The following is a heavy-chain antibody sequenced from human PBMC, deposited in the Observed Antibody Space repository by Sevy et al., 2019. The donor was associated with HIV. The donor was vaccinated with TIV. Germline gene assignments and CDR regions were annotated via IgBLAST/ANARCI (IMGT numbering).Heavy chain of an antibody. CDR3: ARAFNRSSSGRVDYGMDV. D-gene: IGHD6-19*01. J-gene: IGHJ6*02. V-gene: IGHV6-1*01. CDR1: GDSVSSNSAA. CDR2: TYYRAKWYN. Sequence: SQTLSLTCAISGDSVSSNSAAWNWMRQSPSRGLAWLGRTYYRAKWYNDYAVSLKSRITINPDTSKNQFSLQLNSVTPEATAVYYCARAFNRSSSGRVDYGMDVWGQGTTVTVSS.